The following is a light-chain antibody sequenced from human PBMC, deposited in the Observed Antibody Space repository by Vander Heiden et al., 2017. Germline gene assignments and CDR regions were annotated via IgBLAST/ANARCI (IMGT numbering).Light chain of an antibody. J-gene: IGLJ3*02. CDR2: DVS. CDR3: SSYTSSSSWV. CDR1: SSDVGGYNY. V-gene: IGLV2-14*03. Sequence: QSALTQPASASGSPEQSITISCTGTSSDVGGYNYVSWYQQHPGKAPKLMIYDVSNRPSGVSNRFSGSKSGNTASLTISGLQAEDEADYYCSSYTSSSSWVFGGGTRLTVL.